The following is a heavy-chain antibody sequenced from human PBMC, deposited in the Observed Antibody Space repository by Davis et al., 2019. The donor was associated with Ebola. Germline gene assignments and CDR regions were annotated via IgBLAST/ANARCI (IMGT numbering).Heavy chain of an antibody. D-gene: IGHD5-18*01. J-gene: IGHJ4*02. CDR3: ARRIQLWLAPFDY. CDR2: IYYSGST. CDR1: GGSISSSSYY. V-gene: IGHV4-39*01. Sequence: SETLSLTCTVSGGSISSSSYYWGWIRQPPGKGLEWIGSIYYSGSTYYNPSLKSRVTISVDTPKNQFSLKLSSVTAADTAVYYCARRIQLWLAPFDYWGQGTLVTVSS.